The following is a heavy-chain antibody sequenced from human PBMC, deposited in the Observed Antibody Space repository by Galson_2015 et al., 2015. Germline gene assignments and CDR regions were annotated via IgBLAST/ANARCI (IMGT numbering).Heavy chain of an antibody. V-gene: IGHV5-51*01. J-gene: IGHJ4*02. CDR3: ARHLVVVPAAIQLDY. Sequence: QSGAEVKKPGESLKISCKGSGYSFTSYWIGWVRQMPGKGLGWMGIIYPGDSDTRYSPSFQGQVTISADKSISTAYLQWSSLKASDTAMYYCARHLVVVPAAIQLDYWGQGTLVTVSS. D-gene: IGHD2-2*01. CDR2: IYPGDSDT. CDR1: GYSFTSYW.